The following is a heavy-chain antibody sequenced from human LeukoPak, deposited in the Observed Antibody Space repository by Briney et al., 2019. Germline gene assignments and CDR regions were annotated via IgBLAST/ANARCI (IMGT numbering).Heavy chain of an antibody. J-gene: IGHJ4*02. Sequence: HPGGSLRLSCTTSGFTFSNYAMSWVRQAPGKGLEWVSGISGSGDNTYYADSVKGRFTISRDNSKNTLYVQVNSLGTEDTAAYYCAKGSYYDSSGSSYFDYWGQGTLVTVSS. CDR1: GFTFSNYA. CDR3: AKGSYYDSSGSSYFDY. V-gene: IGHV3-23*01. D-gene: IGHD3-22*01. CDR2: ISGSGDNT.